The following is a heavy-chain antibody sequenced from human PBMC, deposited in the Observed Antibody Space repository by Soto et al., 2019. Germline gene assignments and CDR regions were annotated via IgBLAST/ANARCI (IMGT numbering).Heavy chain of an antibody. D-gene: IGHD6-13*01. J-gene: IGHJ6*04. CDR3: ARGHYSSSWSSYYYYGMDV. CDR1: GFTFSSYA. Sequence: GGSLRLSCAASGFTFSSYAMHWVRQAPGKGLEWVAVISYDGSNKYYADSVKGRFTISRDNSKNTLYLQMNSLRAEDTAVYYCARGHYSSSWSSYYYYGMDVWGKGTTVTVSS. V-gene: IGHV3-30-3*01. CDR2: ISYDGSNK.